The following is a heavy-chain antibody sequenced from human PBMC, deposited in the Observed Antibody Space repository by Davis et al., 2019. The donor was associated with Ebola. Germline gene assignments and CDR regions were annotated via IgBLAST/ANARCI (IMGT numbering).Heavy chain of an antibody. Sequence: MPSETLSLTCTVSGGSISSYYWTWIRQLPGKGLEWFGYNYYSGGTNYNPSLKSRVTISVDTSKNQFSLKLSSVTAADTAVYYCARRGTDYDILTGYYHRAFDIWGQGTMVTVSS. CDR3: ARRGTDYDILTGYYHRAFDI. J-gene: IGHJ3*02. CDR2: NYYSGGT. D-gene: IGHD3-9*01. CDR1: GGSISSYY. V-gene: IGHV4-59*08.